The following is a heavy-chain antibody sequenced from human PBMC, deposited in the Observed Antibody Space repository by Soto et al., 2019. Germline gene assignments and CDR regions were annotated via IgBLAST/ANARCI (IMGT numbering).Heavy chain of an antibody. Sequence: GASVKVSCKASGYTFTSYGISWVRQAPGQGLEWMGWISAYNGNTNYAQKLQGRVTMTTDTSTSTAYMELRSLRSDDTAVYYCARDRAVYYGSGIFVVAVGGKGSRVTV. CDR3: ARDRAVYYGSGIFVVAV. V-gene: IGHV1-18*01. CDR2: ISAYNGNT. J-gene: IGHJ1*01. D-gene: IGHD3-10*01. CDR1: GYTFTSYG.